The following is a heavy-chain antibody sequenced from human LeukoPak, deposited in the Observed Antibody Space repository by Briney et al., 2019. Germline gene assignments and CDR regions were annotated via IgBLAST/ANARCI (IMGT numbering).Heavy chain of an antibody. CDR2: ISGGGGST. V-gene: IGHV3-23*01. CDR3: ARGTSGGKYYFDN. D-gene: IGHD4-23*01. J-gene: IGHJ4*02. CDR1: GFTFSSYV. Sequence: PGGSLRLSCAASGFTFSSYVMNWVRQAPGKGLEWVSVISGGGGSTYYADSVKGRFTISRDNAKSTLSLQMNSLRAEDTAVYYCARGTSGGKYYFDNWGQGTLVTVSS.